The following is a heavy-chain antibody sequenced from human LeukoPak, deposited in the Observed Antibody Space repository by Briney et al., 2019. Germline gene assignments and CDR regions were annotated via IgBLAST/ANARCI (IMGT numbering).Heavy chain of an antibody. Sequence: GGSLRLSCAASGFTFSAYYMSWIRQAPGKGLVWVSRIESDGSSTSYADSVKGRFTISRDNAANTLYLQMNSLRAEDTAVYYCARGSWSAAGTSIDYWGQGTLVTVSS. V-gene: IGHV3-74*01. CDR1: GFTFSAYY. CDR3: ARGSWSAAGTSIDY. CDR2: IESDGSST. J-gene: IGHJ4*02. D-gene: IGHD6-13*01.